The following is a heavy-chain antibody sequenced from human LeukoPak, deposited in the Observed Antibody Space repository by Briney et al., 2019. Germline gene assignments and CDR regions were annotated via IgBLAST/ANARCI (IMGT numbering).Heavy chain of an antibody. V-gene: IGHV5-51*01. J-gene: IGHJ6*02. Sequence: TGESLKISCKGSGYSFTSYWIGWVRQMPEKGLEWMGIIYPGDSDTRYSPSFQGQVTISADKSISTAYLQWSSLKASDTAMYYCASAMDYYYYVMDVWGQGTTVTVSS. CDR2: IYPGDSDT. CDR1: GYSFTSYW. CDR3: ASAMDYYYYVMDV.